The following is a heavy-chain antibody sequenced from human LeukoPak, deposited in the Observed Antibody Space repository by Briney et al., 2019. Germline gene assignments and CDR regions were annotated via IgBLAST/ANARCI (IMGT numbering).Heavy chain of an antibody. D-gene: IGHD5-18*01. Sequence: PGRSLRLSCAASGFTFDDYAMHWVRQAPGKGLEWVSGISWNSGSIGYADSVKDRFTISRDNAKNSLYLQMNSLRAEDTALHYCAKDKWIQLWSACLDDWGQGTLVTVSS. CDR1: GFTFDDYA. CDR2: ISWNSGSI. CDR3: AKDKWIQLWSACLDD. V-gene: IGHV3-9*01. J-gene: IGHJ4*02.